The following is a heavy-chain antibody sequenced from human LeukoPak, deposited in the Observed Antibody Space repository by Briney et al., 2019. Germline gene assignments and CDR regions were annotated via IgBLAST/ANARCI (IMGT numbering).Heavy chain of an antibody. V-gene: IGHV4-59*01. D-gene: IGHD6-13*01. CDR2: IYYSGST. CDR3: ARDRKRQQLVRRTPGDAFDI. J-gene: IGHJ3*02. Sequence: SETLSLTCTVSGGSISSYYWSWIRQPPGKGLEWIGYIYYSGSTNYNPSLKSRVTISVDTSKNQFSLKLSSVTAADTAVYYCARDRKRQQLVRRTPGDAFDIWGQGTMVTVSS. CDR1: GGSISSYY.